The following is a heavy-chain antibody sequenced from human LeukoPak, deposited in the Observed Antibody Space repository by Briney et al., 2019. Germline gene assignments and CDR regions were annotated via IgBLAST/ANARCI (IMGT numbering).Heavy chain of an antibody. V-gene: IGHV3-7*03. Sequence: PGGSLRLSCAASGFTFSSYRMSWVRQAPGKGLEWVANIKPDGSEKHYVDSVKSRLTIARDNAKNSLFLQMNSLRAEDTAVYYCARGDFYGSGSYYHDAFDIWGQGTMVTVSS. J-gene: IGHJ3*02. D-gene: IGHD3-10*01. CDR1: GFTFSSYR. CDR3: ARGDFYGSGSYYHDAFDI. CDR2: IKPDGSEK.